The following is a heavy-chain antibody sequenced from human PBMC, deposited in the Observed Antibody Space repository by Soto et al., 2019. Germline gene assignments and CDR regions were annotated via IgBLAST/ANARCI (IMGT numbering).Heavy chain of an antibody. CDR1: GGSISSYY. CDR3: ARHRGTVSFDY. CDR2: IYYSGST. D-gene: IGHD3-10*01. J-gene: IGHJ4*02. Sequence: TSETLSLTCTVSGGSISSYYWSWIRQPPGKGLEWIGYIYYSGSTNYNPSLKSRVTISVDTSKNQFSLKLSSVTAADTAVYYCARHRGTVSFDYWGQGTLVTVSS. V-gene: IGHV4-59*01.